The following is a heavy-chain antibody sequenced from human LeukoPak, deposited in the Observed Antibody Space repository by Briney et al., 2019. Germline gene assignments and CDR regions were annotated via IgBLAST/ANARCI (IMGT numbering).Heavy chain of an antibody. CDR3: ARYYYYYSSGYYRP. CDR2: IWYDGSNK. D-gene: IGHD3-22*01. Sequence: PGRSLRLSCAASGFTFSSYGMHWVRQAPGKGLEWVAVIWYDGSNKYYADSVKGRFTIYRDNSKNTLYLQMNSLRAEDTAVYYCARYYYYYSSGYYRPWGQGTLVTVSS. V-gene: IGHV3-33*01. J-gene: IGHJ5*02. CDR1: GFTFSSYG.